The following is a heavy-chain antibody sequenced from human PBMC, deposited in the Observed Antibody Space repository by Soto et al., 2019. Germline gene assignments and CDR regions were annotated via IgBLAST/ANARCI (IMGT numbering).Heavy chain of an antibody. Sequence: PGGSLRLSCAASGFTFSSYAMSWVRQAPGKGLEWVSAISGSGGSTYYADSVKGRFTISRDNSKNTLYLQMNSLRAEDTAVYYCARGWYQSSSWPGGVRYNWFDPWGQGTLVTVSS. J-gene: IGHJ5*02. D-gene: IGHD6-13*01. CDR1: GFTFSSYA. V-gene: IGHV3-23*01. CDR3: ARGWYQSSSWPGGVRYNWFDP. CDR2: ISGSGGST.